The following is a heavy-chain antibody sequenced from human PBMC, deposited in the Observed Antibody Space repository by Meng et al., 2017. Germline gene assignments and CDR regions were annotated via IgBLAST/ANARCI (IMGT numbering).Heavy chain of an antibody. CDR2: ISYDGSNK. CDR3: ARSSSGYYFDY. CDR1: GFTFSSYA. Sequence: VQLAGLGGGGVQPGRSLEFSGAASGFTFSSYAMHWVRQAPGKGLEWVAVISYDGSNKYYADSVKGRFTISRDNSKNTLYLQMNSLRAEDTAVYYCARSSSGYYFDYWGQGTLVTVSS. J-gene: IGHJ4*02. V-gene: IGHV3-30*01. D-gene: IGHD3-22*01.